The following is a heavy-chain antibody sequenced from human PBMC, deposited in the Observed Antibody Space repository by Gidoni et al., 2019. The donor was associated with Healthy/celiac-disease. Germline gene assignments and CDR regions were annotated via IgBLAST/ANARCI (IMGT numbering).Heavy chain of an antibody. CDR1: GFTFSRYA. V-gene: IGHV3-23*01. CDR2: ISGSGGST. Sequence: EVQLLESGGGLVQPGGSLRLSCAASGFTFSRYAMSWVRQAPGKGMEWVSAISGSGGSTYYADSVKGRFTISRDNSKNTLYLQMNSLRAEDTAVYYCAKYPPTYYDFWSGSENWYFDLWGRGTLVTVSS. CDR3: AKYPPTYYDFWSGSENWYFDL. J-gene: IGHJ2*01. D-gene: IGHD3-3*01.